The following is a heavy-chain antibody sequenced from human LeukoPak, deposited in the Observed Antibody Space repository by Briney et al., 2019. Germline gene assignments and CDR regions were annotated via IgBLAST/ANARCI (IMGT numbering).Heavy chain of an antibody. CDR1: GGSLSSSNW. J-gene: IGHJ6*04. CDR3: ARGGYSSGPYCYYYGMDG. CDR2: IYHSGST. V-gene: IGHV4-4*02. Sequence: PSGTLSLTCDVSGGSLSSSNWWSWVRQPPGKGLEWIGDIYHSGSTNYNPSLKSRVTISVDKSKNQFSLKLSSVTAADTAVYYCARGGYSSGPYCYYYGMDGWRKGTTVSVCS. D-gene: IGHD6-19*01.